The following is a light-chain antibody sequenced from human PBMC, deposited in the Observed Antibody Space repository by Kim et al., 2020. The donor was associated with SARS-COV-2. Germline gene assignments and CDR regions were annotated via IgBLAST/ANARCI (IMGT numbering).Light chain of an antibody. CDR1: SSNIGSNI. CDR2: RDN. CDR3: TAWDDSLNGPV. V-gene: IGLV1-44*01. Sequence: GQRVTIACSGSSSNIGSNIVNWYQQLPGTAPKLLIYRDNQRPSGVPDRFSGSKSGTSASLAISGLQSEDEADYYCTAWDDSLNGPVLGGGTQLTVL. J-gene: IGLJ2*01.